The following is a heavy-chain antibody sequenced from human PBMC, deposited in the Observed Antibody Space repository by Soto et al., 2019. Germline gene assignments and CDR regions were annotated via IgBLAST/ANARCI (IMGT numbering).Heavy chain of an antibody. D-gene: IGHD3-16*01. V-gene: IGHV1-69*02. CDR3: ARAHYDYLWGFDY. J-gene: IGHJ4*02. CDR1: GGTFSSYT. Sequence: QVQLVQSGAEVKKPGSSVKVSCKASGGTFSSYTISWVRQAPGQGLEWMGRIIPILGIANYAQKFQGRVTITADKSTSPAYMAMSSLRSEDTAVYYCARAHYDYLWGFDYWGQGTLVTVSS. CDR2: IIPILGIA.